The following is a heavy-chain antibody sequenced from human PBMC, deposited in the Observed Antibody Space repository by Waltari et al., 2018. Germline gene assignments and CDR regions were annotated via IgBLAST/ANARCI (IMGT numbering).Heavy chain of an antibody. D-gene: IGHD3-10*01. Sequence: QVQLVQSGEEVKMPGASVKVSCKASGYSFSTYGINWVRQAPGQGLEWMGWDERYKGDKNYAQKFHGRVTLTHDTTTGTSYMELGSLRSDGTGVHYGSRERRFTLAQSTSHFDHWGQGTLVTVSS. J-gene: IGHJ4*02. V-gene: IGHV1-18*01. CDR2: DERYKGDK. CDR3: SRERRFTLAQSTSHFDH. CDR1: GYSFSTYG.